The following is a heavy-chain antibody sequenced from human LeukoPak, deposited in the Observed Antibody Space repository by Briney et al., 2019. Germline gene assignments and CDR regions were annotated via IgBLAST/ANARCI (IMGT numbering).Heavy chain of an antibody. D-gene: IGHD4-23*01. J-gene: IGHJ6*02. Sequence: SETLSLTCTVSGGSISSYYWSWIRQPPGKGLEWIGYIYYSGSTNYNPSLKSRVTISVDTSKNQFSLKLSSVTAADTAVYYCASWVVTPYYYGMDVWGQGTTVTVSS. V-gene: IGHV4-59*01. CDR1: GGSISSYY. CDR2: IYYSGST. CDR3: ASWVVTPYYYGMDV.